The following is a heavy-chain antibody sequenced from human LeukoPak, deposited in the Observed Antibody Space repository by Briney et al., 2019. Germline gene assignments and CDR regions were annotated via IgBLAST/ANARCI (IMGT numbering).Heavy chain of an antibody. CDR2: ISWNSGSI. J-gene: IGHJ4*02. V-gene: IGHV3-9*01. CDR1: GFTFDDYA. D-gene: IGHD3-10*02. Sequence: GRSLRLSCAASGFTFDDYAMHWVRQAPGKGLEWVSGISWNSGSIGYADSVKGRFTISRDNAKNSLYLQMNSLRAEDTALYYCAKDMFGTRFDYWGQGTLVTVSS. CDR3: AKDMFGTRFDY.